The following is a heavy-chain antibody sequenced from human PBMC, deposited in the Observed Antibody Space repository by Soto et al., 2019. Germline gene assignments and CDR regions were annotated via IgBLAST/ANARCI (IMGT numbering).Heavy chain of an antibody. CDR2: VYYSGTT. D-gene: IGHD4-17*01. J-gene: IGHJ4*02. CDR3: ARTTAVPNTLRWRYFFDY. V-gene: IGHV4-61*01. Sequence: PSETLSLTCTVSGGSVSSGSDCWSWIRQPPGKRLEWIGYVYYSGTTNYNPSLKSRVTISVDLSKNQFSLRLSSVTTADTALYYCARTTAVPNTLRWRYFFDYWGQGTLVTVSS. CDR1: GGSVSSGSDC.